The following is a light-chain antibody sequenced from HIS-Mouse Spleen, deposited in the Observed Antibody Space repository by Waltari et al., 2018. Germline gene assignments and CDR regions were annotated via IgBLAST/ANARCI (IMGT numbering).Light chain of an antibody. J-gene: IGLJ2*01. Sequence: SYELTHPPAVSVSPGQTARITCAGEAFPTQYAYGYQQKSGQSPVLVIYEDSKRPSGIPERFSGSSSGTMATLTISGAQVEDEADYYCYSTDSSGNHRVFGGGTKLTVL. V-gene: IGLV3-10*01. CDR3: YSTDSSGNHRV. CDR1: AFPTQY. CDR2: EDS.